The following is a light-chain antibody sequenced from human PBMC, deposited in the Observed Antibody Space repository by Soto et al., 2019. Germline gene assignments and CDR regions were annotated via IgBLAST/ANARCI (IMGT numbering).Light chain of an antibody. CDR3: QQFNNYPIT. J-gene: IGKJ5*01. CDR2: DVS. CDR1: QDIRGA. Sequence: AIHLTQSPSSLSASVGDRVTITCRASQDIRGALAWYQQKPGKAPKMLIYDVSTLERGVPSRFCGSSSGTDFTLAISSRQPEDFATYYCQQFNNYPITFGQGTRLEIK. V-gene: IGKV1D-13*01.